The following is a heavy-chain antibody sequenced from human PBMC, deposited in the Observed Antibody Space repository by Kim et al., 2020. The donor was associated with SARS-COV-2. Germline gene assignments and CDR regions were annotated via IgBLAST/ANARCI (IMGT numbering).Heavy chain of an antibody. V-gene: IGHV3-30*18. D-gene: IGHD6-19*01. CDR2: ISYDGSNK. J-gene: IGHJ4*02. CDR3: AKSPNGWSVRYFDY. CDR1: GFTFSSYG. Sequence: GGSLRLSCAASGFTFSSYGMHWVRQAPGKGLEWVAVISYDGSNKYYADSVKGRFTISRDNSKNTLYLQMNSLRAEDTAVYYCAKSPNGWSVRYFDYWGQGTLVTVSS.